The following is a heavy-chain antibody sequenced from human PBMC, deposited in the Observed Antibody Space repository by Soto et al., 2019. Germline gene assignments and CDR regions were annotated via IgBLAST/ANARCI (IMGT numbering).Heavy chain of an antibody. D-gene: IGHD6-19*01. V-gene: IGHV3-23*01. CDR1: GFTFSSYA. CDR3: AKKTVAGGAEDHYYFDY. CDR2: ISGSGGST. Sequence: GGSLRLSCAASGFTFSSYAMSWVRQAPGKGLEWVSAISGSGGSTYYADSVKGRFTIARDNSKNTLYRQMNSLRAEDTAVYYCAKKTVAGGAEDHYYFDYWGQGTLVTVSS. J-gene: IGHJ4*02.